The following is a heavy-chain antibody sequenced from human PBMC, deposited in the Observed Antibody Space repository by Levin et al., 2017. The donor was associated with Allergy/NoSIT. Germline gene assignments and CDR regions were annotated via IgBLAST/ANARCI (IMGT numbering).Heavy chain of an antibody. V-gene: IGHV1-46*01. J-gene: IGHJ4*02. D-gene: IGHD1-26*01. Sequence: GGSLRLSCKASGYTFTSYYMHWVRQAPGQGLEWMGIINPSGGSTSYAQKFQGRVTMTRDTSTSTVYMELSSLRSEDTAVYYCARQGRGLDYWGQGTLVTVSS. CDR3: ARQGRGLDY. CDR1: GYTFTSYY. CDR2: INPSGGST.